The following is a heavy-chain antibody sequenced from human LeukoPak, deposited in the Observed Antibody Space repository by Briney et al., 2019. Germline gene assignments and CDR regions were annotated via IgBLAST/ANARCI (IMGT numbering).Heavy chain of an antibody. CDR1: GFTFSSYS. J-gene: IGHJ4*02. CDR2: ISSSSSTI. Sequence: GGSLRLSCAASGFTFSSYSMNWVRQAPGKGLEWVSYISSSSSTIYYADSVKGRFTISRDNAKNSLYLQMNSLRAEDTAVYYCARERPELLDYWGQGTLVTVSS. V-gene: IGHV3-48*04. CDR3: ARERPELLDY. D-gene: IGHD1-7*01.